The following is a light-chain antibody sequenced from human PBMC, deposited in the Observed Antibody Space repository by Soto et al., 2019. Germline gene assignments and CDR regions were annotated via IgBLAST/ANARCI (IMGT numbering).Light chain of an antibody. Sequence: EIVLTQSPGTLSLSPGDRATLSCRASQSVNNNLAWYQQKPGQAPRLLIYGASNRATGIPDRFSGSGSGTDFTLTISRLEPEDFAVYYCQQYGSSGTFGQGTKVDIK. J-gene: IGKJ1*01. CDR2: GAS. V-gene: IGKV3-20*01. CDR3: QQYGSSGT. CDR1: QSVNNN.